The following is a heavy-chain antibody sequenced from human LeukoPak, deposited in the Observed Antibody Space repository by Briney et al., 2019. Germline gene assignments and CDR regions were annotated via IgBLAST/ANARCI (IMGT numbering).Heavy chain of an antibody. V-gene: IGHV3-73*01. D-gene: IGHD1-1*01. J-gene: IGHJ4*02. CDR3: TRYNVGFES. Sequence: GGSLRLSCVASGFTLSDHNMDWVRQASGKGLEWVGRIRSKTNSYATSYAASVKGRFALSRDDSKNTAYLQMNSLKTEDTAVYYCTRYNVGFESWGQGTLVTVSS. CDR1: GFTLSDHN. CDR2: IRSKTNSYAT.